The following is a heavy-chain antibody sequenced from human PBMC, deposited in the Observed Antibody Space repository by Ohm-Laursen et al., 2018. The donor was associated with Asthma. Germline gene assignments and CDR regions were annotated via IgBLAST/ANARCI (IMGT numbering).Heavy chain of an antibody. CDR1: GFSVSNNY. V-gene: IGHV3-53*01. D-gene: IGHD4-11*01. Sequence: SLRLSCSASGFSVSNNYMSWVRQAPGKGLEWVSILYSAGSTFYADSVKGRFTISRDNAKNSLYLQMNSLRAEDTAVYYCARFGRDYRSHGMDVWGQGTTVTVSS. CDR3: ARFGRDYRSHGMDV. J-gene: IGHJ6*02. CDR2: LYSAGST.